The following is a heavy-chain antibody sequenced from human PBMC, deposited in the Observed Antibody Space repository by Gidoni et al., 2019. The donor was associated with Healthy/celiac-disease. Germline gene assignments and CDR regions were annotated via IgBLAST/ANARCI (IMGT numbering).Heavy chain of an antibody. D-gene: IGHD4-4*01. Sequence: QVQLVDSGGGVVQPGRSLRLSCAASGFPFSSYAMHWLRQAPGKGLEWVAVISYDGSNKYYADSVKGRFTISRDNSKNTLYLQMNSLRAEDTAVYYCAREGGGNSGYYYGMDVWGQGTTVTVSS. J-gene: IGHJ6*02. V-gene: IGHV3-30*04. CDR3: AREGGGNSGYYYGMDV. CDR2: ISYDGSNK. CDR1: GFPFSSYA.